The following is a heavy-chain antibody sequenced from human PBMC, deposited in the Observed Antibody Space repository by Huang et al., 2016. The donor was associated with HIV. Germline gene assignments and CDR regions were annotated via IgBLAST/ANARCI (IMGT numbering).Heavy chain of an antibody. J-gene: IGHJ6*02. Sequence: VESGGRSVQPGGSIRLSCVGSTFTFGAYGMSGVRQPPGKGREGVAKIKQDETEKYYVDSVKGRFNISRDNAKKVLFLEMDALRVEDTAIYFCATKTAGMDIWGQGTTVIVSS. CDR2: IKQDETEK. CDR3: ATKTAGMDI. V-gene: IGHV3-7*01. CDR1: TFTFGAYG.